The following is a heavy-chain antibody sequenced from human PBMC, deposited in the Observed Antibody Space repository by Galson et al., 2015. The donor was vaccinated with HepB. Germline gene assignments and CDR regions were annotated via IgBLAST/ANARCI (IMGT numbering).Heavy chain of an antibody. D-gene: IGHD3-10*01. V-gene: IGHV3-13*01. Sequence: SLRLSCAASGFTFSSQDMHWVRQTTGRGLEWVSGIGTIGDTFYSTSVRGRFTISRENAKNSLYLQMNSLRDDDTAVYYWARGPPVVRGVISDMDVWGQGTTVTVSS. J-gene: IGHJ6*02. CDR3: ARGPPVVRGVISDMDV. CDR1: GFTFSSQD. CDR2: IGTIGDT.